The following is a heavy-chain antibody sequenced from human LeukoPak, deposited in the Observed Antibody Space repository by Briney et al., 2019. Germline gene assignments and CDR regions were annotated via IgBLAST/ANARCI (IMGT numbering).Heavy chain of an antibody. Sequence: GGSLRLSCAASGFTVSSNYMSWVRQAPGKGLEWVSVIYSAGTTYYTDSVKDRFTISRDNSKNTLYLQMNSLRAEDTAVYYCASLMYSSSWYYFDYWGQGTLVTVSS. J-gene: IGHJ4*02. V-gene: IGHV3-53*01. CDR3: ASLMYSSSWYYFDY. CDR1: GFTVSSNY. CDR2: IYSAGTT. D-gene: IGHD6-13*01.